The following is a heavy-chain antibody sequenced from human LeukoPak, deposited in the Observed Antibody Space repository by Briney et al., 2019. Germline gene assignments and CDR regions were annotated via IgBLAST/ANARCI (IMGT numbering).Heavy chain of an antibody. D-gene: IGHD2-15*01. Sequence: ASVKVSCKASGYTFTGYYMHWVRQAPGQGLEWMGWINPNRGGTKYAQKFQGRVTVTRDTSIRTAYMELSRLRSDDTAVYYCARDCSGGSCYSLYGMDVWGQGTTVTVSS. J-gene: IGHJ6*02. CDR1: GYTFTGYY. CDR2: INPNRGGT. CDR3: ARDCSGGSCYSLYGMDV. V-gene: IGHV1-2*02.